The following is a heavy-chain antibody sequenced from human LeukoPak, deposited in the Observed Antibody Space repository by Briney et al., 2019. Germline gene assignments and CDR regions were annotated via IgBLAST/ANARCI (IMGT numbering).Heavy chain of an antibody. CDR3: ASLPPYDILTGNAFDI. D-gene: IGHD3-9*01. CDR1: GGTFSSYA. V-gene: IGHV1-46*01. J-gene: IGHJ3*02. CDR2: INPSGGST. Sequence: ASVKVSCKASGGTFSSYAISWVRQAPGQGLEWMGIINPSGGSTSYAQKFQGRVTMTRDMSTSTVYMELSSLRSEDTAVYYCASLPPYDILTGNAFDIWGQGTMVTVSS.